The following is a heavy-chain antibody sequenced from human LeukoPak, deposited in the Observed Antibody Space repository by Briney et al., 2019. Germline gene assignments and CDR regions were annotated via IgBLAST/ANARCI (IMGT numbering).Heavy chain of an antibody. CDR3: TTDEDWNYARKDV. Sequence: GGSLRLSCAASGFTFNYAWMSWVRQVPGKGLEWVGQTVSEIDGGTADYATPVKGRFTISRDDSKSTLYLQMNSLKIEDTAVYYCTTDEDWNYARKDVWGQGATVIVSS. D-gene: IGHD1-7*01. J-gene: IGHJ6*02. V-gene: IGHV3-15*04. CDR1: GFTFNYAW. CDR2: TVSEIDGGTA.